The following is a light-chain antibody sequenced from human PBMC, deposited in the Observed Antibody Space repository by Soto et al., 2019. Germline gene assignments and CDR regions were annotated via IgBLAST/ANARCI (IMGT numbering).Light chain of an antibody. CDR1: SSDVGGYNY. CDR2: EVT. V-gene: IGLV2-14*01. Sequence: ALTQPASVSGSPGQSITISCTGTSSDVGGYNYVSWYQQHPGKAPKIIIYEVTNRPSGVSNRFSGSKSGNTASLTISGLQAEDDADYYCSSFTSRFTFNYIFGTGTKVTVL. CDR3: SSFTSRFTFNYI. J-gene: IGLJ1*01.